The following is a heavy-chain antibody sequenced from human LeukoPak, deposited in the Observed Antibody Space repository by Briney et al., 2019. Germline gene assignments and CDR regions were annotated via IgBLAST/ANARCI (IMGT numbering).Heavy chain of an antibody. CDR2: IKQDGSEK. D-gene: IGHD1-26*01. Sequence: PGGSLRLSCAASGFTFSSYWMSWVRQAPGKGREWVANIKQDGSEKYYVDSGKGRFTISRDNAKNSLYLQMNSLRAEDTAVYYCARDLSGWEIQEYWGQGTLVTVSS. CDR3: ARDLSGWEIQEY. V-gene: IGHV3-7*01. J-gene: IGHJ4*02. CDR1: GFTFSSYW.